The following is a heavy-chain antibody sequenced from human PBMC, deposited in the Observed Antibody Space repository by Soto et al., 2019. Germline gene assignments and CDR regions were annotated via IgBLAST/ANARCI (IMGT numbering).Heavy chain of an antibody. V-gene: IGHV3-64*01. CDR1: GFTFSNYD. CDR2: ISNKAAHT. CDR3: ARRGYGSRWANDYFDV. J-gene: IGHJ6*03. D-gene: IGHD6-13*01. Sequence: EAQLVESGGGLVQPGGSLRLSCAASGFTFSNYDMHWVRQAPGKGLEYVSGISNKAAHTDYAKSVTGRFTISRTNSENTLYLQLGSLRAEDMAVYYCARRGYGSRWANDYFDVWGKGTTVTVSS.